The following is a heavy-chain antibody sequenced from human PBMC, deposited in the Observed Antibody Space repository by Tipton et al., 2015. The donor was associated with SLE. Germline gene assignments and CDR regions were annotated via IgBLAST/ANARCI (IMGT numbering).Heavy chain of an antibody. CDR1: GFIFRNYA. D-gene: IGHD5-24*01. CDR3: AKDFHDEMAPDHNAFDI. Sequence: SLRLSCAASGFIFRNYAMSWVRQAPGKGLEWVSIIYASSGTYYADSVKGWFIISRDNSRNTLYLQMKSLRVDDTAKYYCAKDFHDEMAPDHNAFDIWGQGTMVTVSS. V-gene: IGHV3-23*03. CDR2: IYASSGT. J-gene: IGHJ3*02.